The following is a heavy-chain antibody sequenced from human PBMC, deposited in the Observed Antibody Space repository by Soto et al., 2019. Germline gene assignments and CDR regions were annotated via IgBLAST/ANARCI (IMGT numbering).Heavy chain of an antibody. Sequence: QVHLQESGPGLVKPSDTLSLTCAVSGYSISSSNWWGWIRQPPGKGLEWIGYISYSGSTYYNPSLKSRVTMSVDTSKNRFSLILSSVTAVDTAVYYCAKADGAYLPDYWGQGTLVTVSS. J-gene: IGHJ4*02. V-gene: IGHV4-28*01. CDR1: GYSISSSNW. D-gene: IGHD2-8*01. CDR2: ISYSGST. CDR3: AKADGAYLPDY.